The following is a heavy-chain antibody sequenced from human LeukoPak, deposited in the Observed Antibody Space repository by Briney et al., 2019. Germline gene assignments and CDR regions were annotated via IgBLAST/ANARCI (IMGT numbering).Heavy chain of an antibody. J-gene: IGHJ4*02. V-gene: IGHV3-9*01. D-gene: IGHD3-3*01. CDR2: VSWNSGYI. CDR3: ARLPDADHDSPYFDS. CDR1: GFTFEDYA. Sequence: GGSLRLSCAASGFTFEDYAMHWVRQAPGKGLEWVSGVSWNSGYIDYADSVKGRFTISRDNAKTSLYLQMDSLRPEDTALYYCARLPDADHDSPYFDSWGQGTLVFVSS.